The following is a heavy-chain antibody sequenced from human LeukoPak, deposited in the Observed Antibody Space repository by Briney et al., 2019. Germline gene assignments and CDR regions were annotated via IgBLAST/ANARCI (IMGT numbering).Heavy chain of an antibody. V-gene: IGHV4-39*01. CDR2: IYYSGST. CDR1: GGSISSSSYY. CDR3: ARHGRYDFWSGFSPLDYYYGMDV. Sequence: SETLSLTCTVSGGSISSSSYYWGWIRQPPGKGLEWIGSIYYSGSTYYNPSLKSRVTISVDTSKNQFSLKLSSVTAADTAVYYCARHGRYDFWSGFSPLDYYYGMDVWGQGTTVTVSS. D-gene: IGHD3-3*01. J-gene: IGHJ6*02.